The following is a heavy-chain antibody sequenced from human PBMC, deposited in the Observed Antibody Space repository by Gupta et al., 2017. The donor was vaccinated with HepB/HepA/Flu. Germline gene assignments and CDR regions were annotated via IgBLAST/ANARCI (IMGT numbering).Heavy chain of an antibody. V-gene: IGHV3-9*03. D-gene: IGHD2-2*01. Sequence: EVQLVEPGGGLVQPGRSLRLSCAASGFPFDDYAMHWVRQAPGKGLEWVSGISWNSGSIGYADSVKGRFTISRDNAKNSLYLQMNSLRAEDMALYYCAKASGGYCSSTSCPNDAFDIWDQGTMVTVSS. CDR2: ISWNSGSI. J-gene: IGHJ3*02. CDR1: GFPFDDYA. CDR3: AKASGGYCSSTSCPNDAFDI.